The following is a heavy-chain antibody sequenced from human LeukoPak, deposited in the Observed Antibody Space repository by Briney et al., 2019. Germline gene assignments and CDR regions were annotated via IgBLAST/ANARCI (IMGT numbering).Heavy chain of an antibody. CDR3: ARSPGDNYDSSSGFYAY. V-gene: IGHV1-18*01. D-gene: IGHD3-22*01. CDR1: GYTFTSYG. Sequence: GASVKVSCKASGYTFTSYGISWVRQAPGQGLEWMGWISAYNGNTNYAQKLQGRVTMTTDTSTSTAYMELRSLRFDDTAVFYCARSPGDNYDSSSGFYAYWGQGTLVTVSS. J-gene: IGHJ4*02. CDR2: ISAYNGNT.